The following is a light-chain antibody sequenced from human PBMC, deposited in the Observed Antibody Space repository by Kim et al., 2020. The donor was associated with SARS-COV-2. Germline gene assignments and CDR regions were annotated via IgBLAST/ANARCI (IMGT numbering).Light chain of an antibody. Sequence: SASVGDRVTITCRACENIGNWLAWYPQKPGIAPSLLIYLASTLESGVPSRFSGTGSGTEFSLSITSLQPDDFATYYCQHYSRFPYTFGQGTKLEI. CDR3: QHYSRFPYT. CDR2: LAS. V-gene: IGKV1-5*03. J-gene: IGKJ2*01. CDR1: ENIGNW.